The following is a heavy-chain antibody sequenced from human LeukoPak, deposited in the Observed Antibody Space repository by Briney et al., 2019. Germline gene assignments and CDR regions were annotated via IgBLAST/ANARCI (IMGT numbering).Heavy chain of an antibody. V-gene: IGHV4-39*01. D-gene: IGHD3-22*01. CDR1: GGSISSNIYH. CDR2: IYYSGSN. J-gene: IGHJ3*02. CDR3: ARRTYYDSSGYTGFAFAI. Sequence: LETLSLTCTVSGGSISSNIYHWGCVRQPPGKGLEWIGTIYYSGSNYYNPSLKSRFTIYVDASKNQFSLKLSSVTAADTAVYYCARRTYYDSSGYTGFAFAIWGQGIMVPDSS.